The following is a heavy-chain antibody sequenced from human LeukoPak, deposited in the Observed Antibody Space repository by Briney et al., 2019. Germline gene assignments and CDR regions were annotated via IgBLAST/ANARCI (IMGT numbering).Heavy chain of an antibody. D-gene: IGHD1-26*01. Sequence: GESLKIPCKGSGYSFTSYWIGWVRQMPGKGLEWMEIIYPGDSDTRYSPSFQGQVTISADKSISTAYLQWSSLKASDTAMYYCARAGIVGATSFDYWGQGTLVTVSS. J-gene: IGHJ4*02. V-gene: IGHV5-51*01. CDR1: GYSFTSYW. CDR2: IYPGDSDT. CDR3: ARAGIVGATSFDY.